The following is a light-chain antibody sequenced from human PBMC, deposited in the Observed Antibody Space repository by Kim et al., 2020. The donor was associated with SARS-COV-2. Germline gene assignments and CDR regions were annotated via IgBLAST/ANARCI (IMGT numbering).Light chain of an antibody. CDR3: NSRDSSGNHLV. CDR1: SLRRYY. J-gene: IGLJ2*01. CDR2: GKN. V-gene: IGLV3-19*01. Sequence: SSALTQDPAVSVALGQKVRITCQGDSLRRYYASWYQQKPGQAPLLVIYGKNNRPSGIPDRFSGYTSGKTASLTITGAQAEDEADYYCNSRDSSGNHLVFG.